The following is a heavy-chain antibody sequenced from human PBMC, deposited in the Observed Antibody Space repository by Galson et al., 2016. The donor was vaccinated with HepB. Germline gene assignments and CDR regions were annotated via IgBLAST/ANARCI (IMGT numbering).Heavy chain of an antibody. CDR1: GFSLNSSGLG. J-gene: IGHJ4*02. CDR2: IYWDDGK. Sequence: PALVKPTQTLTLSCTFSGFSLNSSGLGVGWIRQPPGKALEWLALIYWDDGKRYSPPLKRRLSITKDTSKNLVVLTMTDMDPVDTATYYCARVLDYNSVWGSFDYWGQGTLVAVSS. D-gene: IGHD3-16*01. CDR3: ARVLDYNSVWGSFDY. V-gene: IGHV2-5*02.